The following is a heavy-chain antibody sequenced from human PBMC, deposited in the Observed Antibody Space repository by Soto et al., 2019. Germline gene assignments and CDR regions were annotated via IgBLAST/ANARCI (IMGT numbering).Heavy chain of an antibody. D-gene: IGHD2-8*01. CDR1: GFTFSSYA. Sequence: QVQLVESGGGVVQPGRSLRLSCAASGFTFSSYAMHWVRQAPGKGLEWVAVISYDGSNKYYADSVKGRFTISRDNSKNTLYLQMNSLRAEDTAVYYCAREGMHGTGWYFDYWGQGTLVTVSS. J-gene: IGHJ4*02. V-gene: IGHV3-30-3*01. CDR3: AREGMHGTGWYFDY. CDR2: ISYDGSNK.